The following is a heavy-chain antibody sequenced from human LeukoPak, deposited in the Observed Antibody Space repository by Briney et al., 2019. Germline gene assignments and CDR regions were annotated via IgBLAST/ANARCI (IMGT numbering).Heavy chain of an antibody. D-gene: IGHD2-2*01. CDR3: TRGVDPEEVYQSPFDY. CDR2: IRSKAYGGTT. Sequence: PGGSLRLSCTASGFTFGDYAMSWFRQAPGKGLEWVGFIRSKAYGGTTEYAASVKGRFTISRDDSKSIAYLQMNSLKTEDTAVYYCTRGVDPEEVYQSPFDYWGQGTLVTVSS. CDR1: GFTFGDYA. V-gene: IGHV3-49*03. J-gene: IGHJ4*02.